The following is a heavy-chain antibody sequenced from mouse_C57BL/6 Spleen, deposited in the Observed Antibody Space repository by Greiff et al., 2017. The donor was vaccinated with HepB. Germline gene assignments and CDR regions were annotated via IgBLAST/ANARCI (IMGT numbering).Heavy chain of an antibody. Sequence: QVQLQQSGAELARPGASVKLSCKASGYTFTSYGISWVKQRTGQGLEWIGEIYPRSGNTYYNEKFKGKATLTADKSSSTAYMELRSLTSEDSAVYFCEREEVITTVVARYFDVWGTGTTVTVSS. V-gene: IGHV1-81*01. J-gene: IGHJ1*03. CDR1: GYTFTSYG. CDR3: EREEVITTVVARYFDV. CDR2: IYPRSGNT. D-gene: IGHD1-1*01.